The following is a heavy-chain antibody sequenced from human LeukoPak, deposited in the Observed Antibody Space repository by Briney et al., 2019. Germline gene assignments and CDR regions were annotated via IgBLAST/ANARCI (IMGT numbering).Heavy chain of an antibody. Sequence: ASVKVSCKASGGTFSSYAISWVRQAPGQGLEWMGGIIPIFGTANYAQKFQGRVTITADESTSTACMELSSLRSEDTAVYYCARDWVVVRGVMYGMDVWGQGTTVTVSS. V-gene: IGHV1-69*13. CDR1: GGTFSSYA. D-gene: IGHD3-10*01. CDR2: IIPIFGTA. CDR3: ARDWVVVRGVMYGMDV. J-gene: IGHJ6*02.